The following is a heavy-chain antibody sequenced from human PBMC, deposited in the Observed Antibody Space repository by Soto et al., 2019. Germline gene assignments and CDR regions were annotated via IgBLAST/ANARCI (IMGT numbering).Heavy chain of an antibody. CDR1: GGSISSSSYY. CDR3: ARRGYYGSGSYYTIDY. D-gene: IGHD3-10*01. Sequence: SETLSLTCTVSGGSISSSSYYWGWIRQPPGKGLEWIGSIYYSGSTYYNPSLKSRVTISVDTSKNQFSLKLSSVTAADSVLYYCARRGYYGSGSYYTIDYWGQGTLVTVSS. J-gene: IGHJ4*02. V-gene: IGHV4-39*01. CDR2: IYYSGST.